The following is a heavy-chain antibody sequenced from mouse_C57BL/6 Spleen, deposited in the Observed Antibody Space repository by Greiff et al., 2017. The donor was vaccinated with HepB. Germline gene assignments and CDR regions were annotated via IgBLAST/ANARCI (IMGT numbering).Heavy chain of an antibody. V-gene: IGHV1-76*01. CDR2: IYPGSGNT. J-gene: IGHJ3*01. CDR3: AKGSPEDWFAY. CDR1: GYTFTDYY. Sequence: QVQLQQSGAELVRPGASVKLSCKASGYTFTDYYINWVKQRPGQGLEWIARIYPGSGNTYYNEKFKGKATLTAEKSSSTAYMQLSSLTSEDSAVYFCAKGSPEDWFAYWGQGTLVTVSA.